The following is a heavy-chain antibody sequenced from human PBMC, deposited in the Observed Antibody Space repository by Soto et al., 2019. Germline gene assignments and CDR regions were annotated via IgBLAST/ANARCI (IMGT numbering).Heavy chain of an antibody. CDR3: ARGFLYCGDGACAVDS. D-gene: IGHD2-21*01. Sequence: ASVQVTFQGCGCNLNGYHLDWLRPPRGQVLELIGLIVAKSGGTAAAQKYQCRLTLTRASSIRATYLEMSSMTSDDVDVYYCARGFLYCGDGACAVDSWGQGTLVTVYS. CDR2: IVAKSGGT. V-gene: IGHV1-2*02. J-gene: IGHJ4*02. CDR1: GCNLNGYH.